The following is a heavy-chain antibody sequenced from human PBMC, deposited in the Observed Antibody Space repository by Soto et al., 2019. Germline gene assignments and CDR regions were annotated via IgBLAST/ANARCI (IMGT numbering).Heavy chain of an antibody. CDR1: GFTFSDHY. Sequence: EVQLVESGGGLVQPGGSLRLSCAASGFTFSDHYMDWVRQAPGKGLEWVGRTRNKANSYTTEYAASVKGRFTISRDDSKNSLYLQMNSLKTEDTAVYYWARYGYDSSGYFHPYWGQGTLVTVSS. V-gene: IGHV3-72*01. J-gene: IGHJ4*02. D-gene: IGHD3-22*01. CDR3: ARYGYDSSGYFHPY. CDR2: TRNKANSYTT.